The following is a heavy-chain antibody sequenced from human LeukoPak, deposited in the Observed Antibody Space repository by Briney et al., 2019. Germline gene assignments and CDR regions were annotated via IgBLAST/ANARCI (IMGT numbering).Heavy chain of an antibody. J-gene: IGHJ5*02. D-gene: IGHD6-13*01. V-gene: IGHV4-34*01. CDR1: GFTFRSYE. CDR2: INHSGST. Sequence: GSLRLSCAVSGFTFRSYEMDWVRQAPGKGLEWIGEINHSGSTNYNPSLESRVTISVDTSKNQFSLKLSSVTAADTAVYYCARGSRGLIAAAGWFDPWGQGTLVTVSS. CDR3: ARGSRGLIAAAGWFDP.